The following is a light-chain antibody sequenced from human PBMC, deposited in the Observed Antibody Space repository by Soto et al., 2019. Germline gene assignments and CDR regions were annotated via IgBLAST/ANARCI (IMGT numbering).Light chain of an antibody. CDR1: SSDVGDYPY. CDR3: SSYARPNTLV. V-gene: IGLV2-14*01. J-gene: IGLJ2*01. CDR2: EVT. Sequence: QSALTQPASVSGSPGQSINISCTGTSSDVGDYPYVSWYQQHPGKVPKLIIYEVTNRPSGVSGRFSGSKSENTASLTISGLQAEDEADYYGSSYARPNTLVFGSGTKLTVL.